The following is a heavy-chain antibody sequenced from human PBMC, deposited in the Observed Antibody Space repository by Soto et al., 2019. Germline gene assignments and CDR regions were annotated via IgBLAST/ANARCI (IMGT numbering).Heavy chain of an antibody. CDR1: GGSISSYY. CDR3: AAGGGLPRYY. V-gene: IGHV4-59*08. Sequence: SVTCRVAGGSISSYYWSWIRQPPGKGLEWIGYIYYSGSTNYNPSLKSRVTISVDTSKNQFSLKLSSVTAADTAVYYCAAGGGLPRYYSGQGTLVTVSS. D-gene: IGHD5-12*01. CDR2: IYYSGST. J-gene: IGHJ4*02.